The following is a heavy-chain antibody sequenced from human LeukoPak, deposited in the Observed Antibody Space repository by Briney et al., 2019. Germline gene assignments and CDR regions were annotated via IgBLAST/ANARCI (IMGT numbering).Heavy chain of an antibody. V-gene: IGHV3-30*02. J-gene: IGHJ5*02. D-gene: IGHD1-26*01. CDR1: GFTFRRYV. CDR2: IRYDGSKK. CDR3: ETKNSGSYGS. Sequence: GGSLRLSCAASGFTFRRYVMHWVRQAPGKGLEGVAFIRYDGSKKYYSDSVKGRFTISKGNSKNTLYLQMNSLRDEDTDVYSCETKNSGSYGSWGQGTLVTVSS.